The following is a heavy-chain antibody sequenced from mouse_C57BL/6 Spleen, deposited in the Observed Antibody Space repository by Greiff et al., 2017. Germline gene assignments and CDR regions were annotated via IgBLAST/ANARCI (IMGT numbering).Heavy chain of an antibody. J-gene: IGHJ4*01. D-gene: IGHD1-1*01. CDR3: ARYYYGSSPYYYAMDY. V-gene: IGHV1-22*01. CDR1: GYTFTDYN. Sequence: VQLQQSGPELVKPGASVKMSCKASGYTFTDYNMHWVKQSHGKSLEWIGYINPNNGGTSYNQKFKGKATLTVNKSSSTAYMELRSLTSEDSAVYYCARYYYGSSPYYYAMDYWGQGTSVTVSS. CDR2: INPNNGGT.